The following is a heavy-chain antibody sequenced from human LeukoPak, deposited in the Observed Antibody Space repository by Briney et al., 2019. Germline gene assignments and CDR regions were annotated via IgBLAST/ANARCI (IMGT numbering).Heavy chain of an antibody. CDR2: ISGSGVSI. CDR3: ASRRFGEFYFDY. V-gene: IGHV3-23*01. D-gene: IGHD3-10*01. CDR1: GFAFSSYT. Sequence: PGGSLRLSCAASGFAFSSYTFHWVRQAPGKGLEWVSVISGSGVSIHYADSVKGRCTVSRDNSKNTLYLQMNSLRAEDTAVYYCASRRFGEFYFDYWGQGTLVAVSS. J-gene: IGHJ4*02.